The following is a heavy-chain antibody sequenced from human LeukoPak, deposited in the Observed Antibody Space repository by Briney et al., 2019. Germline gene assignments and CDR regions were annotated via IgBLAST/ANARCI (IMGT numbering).Heavy chain of an antibody. CDR1: GFDFDSYS. D-gene: IGHD6-19*01. Sequence: GGSLRLSCAASGFDFDSYSMNWVRQAPGKGLEWVSSITSSSSHIFYADSVKGRFTISRDNAKNSLYLQMNRLRVEDTAVYYCAREMVAVAARSGYWGQGTLVTVSS. V-gene: IGHV3-21*01. CDR3: AREMVAVAARSGY. CDR2: ITSSSSHI. J-gene: IGHJ4*02.